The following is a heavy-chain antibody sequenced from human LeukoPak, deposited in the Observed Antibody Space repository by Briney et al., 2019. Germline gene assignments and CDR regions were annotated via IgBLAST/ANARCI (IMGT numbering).Heavy chain of an antibody. CDR3: AGGYGYYYDSSGYFDY. D-gene: IGHD3-22*01. CDR2: INPNSGGT. Sequence: ASVKVSCKASGYTFTGYYMHWVRQAPGQGLEWMGWINPNSGGTNYAQKFQGWVTMTTDTSTSTAYMELRSLRSDDTAVYYCAGGYGYYYDSSGYFDYWGQGTLVTVSS. CDR1: GYTFTGYY. V-gene: IGHV1-2*04. J-gene: IGHJ4*02.